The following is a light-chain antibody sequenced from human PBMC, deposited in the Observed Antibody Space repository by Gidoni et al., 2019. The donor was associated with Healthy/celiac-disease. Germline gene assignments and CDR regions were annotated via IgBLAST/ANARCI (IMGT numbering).Light chain of an antibody. CDR2: GAS. J-gene: IGKJ1*01. Sequence: EIVMTQSLATLSVSPGERATLSCRASQSVSSKLAWYQQKPGQAPRLLIYGASTRATGIPARFSGSGSGTEFTLTISSLQSEDFAVYYCQQYNNWPTWTFGQGTKVEIK. V-gene: IGKV3-15*01. CDR3: QQYNNWPTWT. CDR1: QSVSSK.